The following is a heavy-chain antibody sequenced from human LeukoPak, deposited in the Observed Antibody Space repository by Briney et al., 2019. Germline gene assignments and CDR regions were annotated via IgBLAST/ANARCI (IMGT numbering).Heavy chain of an antibody. J-gene: IGHJ5*02. D-gene: IGHD2-2*01. V-gene: IGHV1-46*01. CDR1: GYTFISYY. Sequence: GASVKVSCKASGYTFISYYMHWVRQAPGQGLEWVGIINPSDGSTTYAQKFRGRITMTRATSTSTVYMELSSLRSDDTAVYYCARDGGYCGTTSCFAFSWGQGTLVTVSS. CDR2: INPSDGST. CDR3: ARDGGYCGTTSCFAFS.